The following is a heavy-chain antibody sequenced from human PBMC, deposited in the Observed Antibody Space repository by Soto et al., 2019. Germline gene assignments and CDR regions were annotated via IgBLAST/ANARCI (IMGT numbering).Heavy chain of an antibody. J-gene: IGHJ4*02. V-gene: IGHV4-59*01. D-gene: IGHD2-2*01. CDR1: GGSISSYY. CDR3: ARGQYQLLV. Sequence: QVQLQESGPGLVKPSETLSLTCTVSGGSISSYYWSWIRQPPGKGLEWIGYIYYSGSTNYNPSLTSRVTISVDTSKNQFSLKLSSVTAADTAVYYCARGQYQLLVRGQGTLVTVSS. CDR2: IYYSGST.